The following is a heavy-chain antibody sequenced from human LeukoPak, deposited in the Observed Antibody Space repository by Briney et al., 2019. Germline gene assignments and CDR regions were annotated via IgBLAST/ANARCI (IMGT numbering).Heavy chain of an antibody. V-gene: IGHV4-39*01. D-gene: IGHD6-13*01. CDR3: ARLLAAAKTDYFDY. CDR2: GYYSGST. CDR1: GGSISSSDYY. J-gene: IGHJ4*02. Sequence: MPSETLSLTCTVSGGSISSSDYYWAWVRQPPGKGLEWVGSGYYSGSTYYNQSLKSRVTISVDTSNNQFSLKLYSVTAADTAVYYCARLLAAAKTDYFDYWGQGTKVTVSS.